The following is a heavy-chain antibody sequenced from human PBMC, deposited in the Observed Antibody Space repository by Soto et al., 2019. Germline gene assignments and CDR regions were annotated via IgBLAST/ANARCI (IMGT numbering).Heavy chain of an antibody. D-gene: IGHD3-10*01. V-gene: IGHV1-8*01. Sequence: ASVKVSCKASGYTFTSYDINWVRQATGQGLEWMGWMNPNSGNTGYAQKFQGRVTMTRNTSISTAYMELSSLRSEDTAVYCCARAGEDVFLWFGELVAMWFDPWGQGTLVTVSS. CDR3: ARAGEDVFLWFGELVAMWFDP. CDR1: GYTFTSYD. CDR2: MNPNSGNT. J-gene: IGHJ5*02.